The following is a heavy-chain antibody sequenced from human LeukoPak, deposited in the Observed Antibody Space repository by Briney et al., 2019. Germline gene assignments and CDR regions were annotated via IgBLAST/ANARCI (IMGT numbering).Heavy chain of an antibody. CDR3: ARDGARHIVMVTRGDWFDP. D-gene: IGHD2-21*02. V-gene: IGHV3-30-3*01. CDR2: ISYDGSNK. CDR1: GFTFSSYA. J-gene: IGHJ5*02. Sequence: GGSLRLSCAASGFTFSSYAMHWVRQAPGKGLEWVAVISYDGSNKYYADSVKGRFTISRDNSKNTLYLQMNSLRAEDTAVYYCARDGARHIVMVTRGDWFDPWGQGTLVTVSS.